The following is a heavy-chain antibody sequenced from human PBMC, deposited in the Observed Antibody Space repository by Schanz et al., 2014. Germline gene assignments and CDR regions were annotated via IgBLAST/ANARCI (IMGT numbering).Heavy chain of an antibody. V-gene: IGHV3-53*01. CDR1: GFTVNTNY. J-gene: IGHJ3*01. D-gene: IGHD5-12*01. Sequence: EVQLVESGGGLIQPGGSLRLSCAVSGFTVNTNYMSWVRQAPGKGLEWISSMYINSGSTQYADSVKGRFIISRDSSKNTLFLQMNSLRAEDTAVYCCARDEGRDGYNLAFDVWGQGTLVTVSS. CDR3: ARDEGRDGYNLAFDV. CDR2: MYINSGST.